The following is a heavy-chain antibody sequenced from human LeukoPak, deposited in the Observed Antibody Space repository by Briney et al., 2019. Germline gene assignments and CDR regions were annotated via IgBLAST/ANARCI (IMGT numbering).Heavy chain of an antibody. CDR1: GFTFSSYG. J-gene: IGHJ4*02. CDR3: ARGLRGVIINYVDY. D-gene: IGHD3-10*01. V-gene: IGHV3-23*01. CDR2: ISGSGGST. Sequence: PGGSLRLSCAASGFTFSSYGMSWVRQAPGKGLEWVSAISGSGGSTYYADSVKGRFTISRDNSKNTLYLQMNSLRAEDTAVYYCARGLRGVIINYVDYWGQGTLVTVSS.